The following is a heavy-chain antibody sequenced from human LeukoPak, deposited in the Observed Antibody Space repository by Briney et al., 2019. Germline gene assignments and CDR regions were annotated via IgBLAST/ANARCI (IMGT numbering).Heavy chain of an antibody. V-gene: IGHV1-2*02. D-gene: IGHD2-15*01. CDR2: INPNSGGT. J-gene: IGHJ4*02. CDR3: ARGAYPTPTSSVGY. Sequence: ASVKVSCKASGYTFAGYYMHWVRQAPGQGLEWMGWINPNSGGTNYAQKFQGRVTMTRDTSISTAYMELSRLRSDDTAVYYCARGAYPTPTSSVGYWGQGTLVTVSS. CDR1: GYTFAGYY.